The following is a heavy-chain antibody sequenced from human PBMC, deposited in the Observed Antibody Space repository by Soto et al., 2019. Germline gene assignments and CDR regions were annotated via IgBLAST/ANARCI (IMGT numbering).Heavy chain of an antibody. CDR2: FDPEDGET. V-gene: IGHV1-24*01. CDR1: GYTLTELS. Sequence: ASVKVSCKVSGYTLTELSMHWVRQAPGKGLEWMGGFDPEDGETIYAQKFQGRVTMTEDTSTDTAYMELSSLRSGDTAVYYCATGLVVITAFDYWGQGTLVTVSS. J-gene: IGHJ4*02. CDR3: ATGLVVITAFDY. D-gene: IGHD3-22*01.